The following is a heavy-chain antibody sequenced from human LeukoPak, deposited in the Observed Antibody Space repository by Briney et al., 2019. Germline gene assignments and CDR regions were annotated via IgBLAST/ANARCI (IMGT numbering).Heavy chain of an antibody. CDR3: AKDIGGLYYYYGMDV. V-gene: IGHV3-9*01. Sequence: PGGSLRLSCAASGFTFDDYAMHWVRQAPGKGLEWVSGISWNSGSIGYADSVKGRFTISRDNAKNSLYLQMNSLRAEDTALYYCAKDIGGLYYYYGMDVWGQGTTVTVSS. CDR1: GFTFDDYA. CDR2: ISWNSGSI. D-gene: IGHD3-16*01. J-gene: IGHJ6*02.